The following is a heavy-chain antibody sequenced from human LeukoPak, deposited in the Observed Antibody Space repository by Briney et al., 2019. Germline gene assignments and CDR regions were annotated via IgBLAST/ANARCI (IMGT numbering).Heavy chain of an antibody. D-gene: IGHD3-10*01. J-gene: IGHJ4*02. V-gene: IGHV4-34*01. Sequence: SETLSLTCAVYGGSFSGYYWSGIRQPPGKGLEWIGEINHSGSTNYNPSLKSRVTISVDTSKNQFSLKLSSVTAADTAVYYCADGSGKARFDYWGQGTLVTVSS. CDR1: GGSFSGYY. CDR2: INHSGST. CDR3: ADGSGKARFDY.